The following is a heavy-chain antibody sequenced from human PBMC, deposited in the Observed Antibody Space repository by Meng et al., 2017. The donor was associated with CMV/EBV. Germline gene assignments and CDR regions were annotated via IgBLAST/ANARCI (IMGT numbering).Heavy chain of an antibody. Sequence: QLQRQESGPGRVKPSETLSLTCTVSGGSISSSSYHWGWIRQPPGKGLEWIGSIYYSGSTYYNPSLKSRVTISVDTSKNQFSLKLSSVTAADTAVYYCARGVVTMIVVYDPWGQGTLVTVSS. J-gene: IGHJ5*02. CDR1: GGSISSSSYH. D-gene: IGHD3-22*01. V-gene: IGHV4-39*07. CDR2: IYYSGST. CDR3: ARGVVTMIVVYDP.